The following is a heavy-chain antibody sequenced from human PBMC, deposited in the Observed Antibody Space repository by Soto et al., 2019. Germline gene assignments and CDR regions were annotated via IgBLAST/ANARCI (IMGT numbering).Heavy chain of an antibody. D-gene: IGHD3-22*01. J-gene: IGHJ2*01. CDR2: ISYDGSNK. V-gene: IGHV3-30-3*01. Sequence: QVQLVESGGGVVQPGRSLRLSCAASGFTFSYYAMHWVCQAPGKGLEWVAVISYDGSNKYYADSVKGRFTISRDNSKNTLFLQMNSLRAEDTAVFYCARPYADSSASSTRYFDLWGRGTLVTVSS. CDR3: ARPYADSSASSTRYFDL. CDR1: GFTFSYYA.